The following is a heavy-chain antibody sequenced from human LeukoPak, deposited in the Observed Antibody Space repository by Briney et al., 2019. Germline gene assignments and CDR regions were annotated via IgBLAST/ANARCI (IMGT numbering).Heavy chain of an antibody. CDR1: GFTFSSYS. V-gene: IGHV3-21*01. J-gene: IGHJ4*02. D-gene: IGHD6-13*01. Sequence: RSGGSLRLSCAASGFTFSSYSMNWVRQAPGKGLEWVSSISSSSSYIYYADSVKGRFTISRDNAKNSLYLQMDSLRAEDTAVYYCARDLFRFYSSSSLLLPRPSDYWGQGTLVTVSS. CDR2: ISSSSSYI. CDR3: ARDLFRFYSSSSLLLPRPSDY.